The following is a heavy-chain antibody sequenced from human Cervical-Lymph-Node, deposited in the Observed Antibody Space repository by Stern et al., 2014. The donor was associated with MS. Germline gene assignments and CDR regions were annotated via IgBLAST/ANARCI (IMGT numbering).Heavy chain of an antibody. CDR1: GGTFSSSYA. D-gene: IGHD2-15*01. CDR3: ARGVVSNRAAATLHNLFDP. J-gene: IGHJ5*02. Sequence: QVQLVQSGAEVKKPGSSVNVSCKASGGTFSSSYAITWMRPAPGQGLAWLGRIIPILGLPNYAQKFQGRVTITADTSTSTAYMELSSLRSEDTAVYYCARGVVSNRAAATLHNLFDPWGQGTLVTVSS. V-gene: IGHV1-69*09. CDR2: IIPILGLP.